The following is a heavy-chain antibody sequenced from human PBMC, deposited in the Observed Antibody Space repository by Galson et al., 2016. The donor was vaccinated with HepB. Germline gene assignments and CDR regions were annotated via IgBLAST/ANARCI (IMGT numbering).Heavy chain of an antibody. CDR2: ISSHNGNT. CDR1: GDTLGRSG. Sequence: SVKVSCKDSGDTLGRSGVTWVRQAPGQGLEWMGWISSHNGNTNYAQRFHGRVTMTTDRSTRTAYMELRSLRSDDTAVYFCAAEGGGYLDYWGQGTLVTVSS. J-gene: IGHJ4*02. CDR3: AAEGGGYLDY. V-gene: IGHV1-18*04. D-gene: IGHD3-16*02.